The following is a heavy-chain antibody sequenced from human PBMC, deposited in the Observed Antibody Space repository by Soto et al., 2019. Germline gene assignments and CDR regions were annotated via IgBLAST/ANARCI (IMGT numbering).Heavy chain of an antibody. CDR3: ARTDCSSTSCYNYYYYGMDV. CDR1: GYSFTKKG. Sequence: ASVKVSCKTSGYSFTKKGLHWGRQAPGQRLEWMGWINPGNGYTKYSQKFQGRVTITRDTSATTAYMELSSLRSEDSAVFYCARTDCSSTSCYNYYYYGMDVWGQGTTVTVSS. J-gene: IGHJ6*02. D-gene: IGHD2-2*01. CDR2: INPGNGYT. V-gene: IGHV1-3*01.